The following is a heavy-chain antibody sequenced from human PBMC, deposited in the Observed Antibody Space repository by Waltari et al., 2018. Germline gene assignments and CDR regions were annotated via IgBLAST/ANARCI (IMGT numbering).Heavy chain of an antibody. Sequence: EVQLVDSGGDLVQPGGSLKLSCAASGITFSDSSIHWVRHAPGKGLEWVGRIRSESNSYATAFAASVNGRFTIFRDDSKKTAYLQMNTLMSEDTALYYCTRSGTTTVAFDIWGQGTMVTVSS. D-gene: IGHD1-1*01. CDR1: GITFSDSS. J-gene: IGHJ3*02. CDR3: TRSGTTTVAFDI. CDR2: IRSESNSYAT. V-gene: IGHV3-73*01.